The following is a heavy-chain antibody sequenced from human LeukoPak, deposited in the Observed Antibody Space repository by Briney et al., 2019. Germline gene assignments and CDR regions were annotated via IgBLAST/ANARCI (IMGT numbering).Heavy chain of an antibody. CDR2: IYPGDSDT. CDR1: GYSFNTYW. CDR3: ARHTGATTYYFDY. J-gene: IGHJ4*02. D-gene: IGHD1-26*01. Sequence: GESLKISCKGSGYSFNTYWIGWVRQMPGKGLEWMGIIYPGDSDTRYSPSFQGQVTISADKSISTAYLQWSSLKASDTAMYYCARHTGATTYYFDYWGQGTLVTVSS. V-gene: IGHV5-51*01.